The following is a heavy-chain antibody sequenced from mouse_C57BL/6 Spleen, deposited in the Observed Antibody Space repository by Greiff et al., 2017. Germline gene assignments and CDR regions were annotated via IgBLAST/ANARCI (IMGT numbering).Heavy chain of an antibody. Sequence: EVKLVESGGGLVQSGRSLRLSCATSGFTFSDFYMEWVRQAPGKGLEWIAASRNKANDYTTEYSASVKGRFIVSRDTSQSILYLQMNALRAEDTAIYYCARDAGPHYYYGGYFDVWGTGTTVTVSS. CDR2: SRNKANDYTT. CDR3: ARDAGPHYYYGGYFDV. V-gene: IGHV7-1*01. J-gene: IGHJ1*03. CDR1: GFTFSDFY. D-gene: IGHD1-1*01.